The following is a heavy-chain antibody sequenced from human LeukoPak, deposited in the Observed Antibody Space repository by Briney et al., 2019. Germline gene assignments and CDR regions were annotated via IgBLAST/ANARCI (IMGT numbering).Heavy chain of an antibody. D-gene: IGHD3-22*01. CDR2: INPNSGGT. J-gene: IGHJ4*02. CDR1: GYTFTGYY. V-gene: IGHV1-2*02. CDR3: ARGTNLPGYYYDSSGYWEDLDY. Sequence: ASVKVSCKASGYTFTGYYMHWVRQAPGQGLEWMGWINPNSGGTNYAQKFQGRVTMTRDTSISTAYMELSRLRSDDMAVYYCARGTNLPGYYYDSSGYWEDLDYWGQGTLVTVSS.